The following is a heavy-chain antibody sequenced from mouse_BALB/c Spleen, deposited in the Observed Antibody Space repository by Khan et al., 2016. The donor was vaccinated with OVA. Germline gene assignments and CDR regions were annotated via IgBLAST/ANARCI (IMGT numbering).Heavy chain of an antibody. CDR2: ISTNYGDA. V-gene: IGHV1S137*01. J-gene: IGHJ3*01. CDR1: GFTFTDYA. D-gene: IGHD1-1*02. Sequence: QVQLQQPGAELVRPGVSVKISCKASGFTFTDYAMHWVKQRHAKSLEWIGVISTNYGDADYNQKFQGKASMTVDRSSRTVYMELARLTSEDSAIYFCVSGGELAYWGQGTLVTVSA. CDR3: VSGGELAY.